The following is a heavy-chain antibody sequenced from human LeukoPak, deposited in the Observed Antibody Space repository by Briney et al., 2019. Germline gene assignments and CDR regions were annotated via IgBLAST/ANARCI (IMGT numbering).Heavy chain of an antibody. CDR3: ARDTYYYSSTAFYHYYYGMDV. CDR1: GFTFSNCW. Sequence: GGSLRLSCAASGFTFSNCWMHWVRQVPGKGLEWVSRIESDGSRTSYADSVKGRFTISRDNAKNTLSLQMNSLGAEDTAVYYCARDTYYYSSTAFYHYYYGMDVWGQGTTVTVSS. V-gene: IGHV3-74*01. J-gene: IGHJ6*02. D-gene: IGHD3-22*01. CDR2: IESDGSRT.